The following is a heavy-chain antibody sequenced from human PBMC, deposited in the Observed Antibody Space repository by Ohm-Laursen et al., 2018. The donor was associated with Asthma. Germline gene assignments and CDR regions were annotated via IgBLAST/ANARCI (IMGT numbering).Heavy chain of an antibody. Sequence: SLRLSCAASGFTFSSYGMHRVRQAPGKGLEWVAVIWYDGSNKYYADSVKGRFTISRDNSKNTLCLQMNSLRAEDTAVYYCARDLATTGYYYYYYGMDVWGQGTTVTVSS. CDR3: ARDLATTGYYYYYYGMDV. CDR2: IWYDGSNK. D-gene: IGHD1-26*01. V-gene: IGHV3-33*01. J-gene: IGHJ6*02. CDR1: GFTFSSYG.